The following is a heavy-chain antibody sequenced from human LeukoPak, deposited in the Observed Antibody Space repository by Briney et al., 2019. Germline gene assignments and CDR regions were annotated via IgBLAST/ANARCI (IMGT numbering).Heavy chain of an antibody. V-gene: IGHV4-30-2*01. Sequence: SQTLSLTCAVSGGSISSGGYSWSWIRQPPGKGLEWIGYIYHSGSTYYNPSLKSRVTISVDRSKNQFSLKLSSVTAADTAVYYCASLRQFGSSGWLYYFDYWGQGTLVTVSS. CDR1: GGSISSGGYS. D-gene: IGHD6-19*01. J-gene: IGHJ4*02. CDR2: IYHSGST. CDR3: ASLRQFGSSGWLYYFDY.